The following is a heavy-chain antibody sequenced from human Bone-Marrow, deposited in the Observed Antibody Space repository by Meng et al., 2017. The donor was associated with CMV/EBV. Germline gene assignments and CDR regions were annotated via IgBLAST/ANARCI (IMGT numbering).Heavy chain of an antibody. V-gene: IGHV3-11*01. D-gene: IGHD3-10*02. J-gene: IGHJ4*02. Sequence: GESLKISCAASGFTFSDYYMSWIRQAPGKGLEWVSYISSSGSTIYYADSVKGRFTISSDNAKNSLYPQMNSLRAEDTAVYYCARDYHVRGVIPARGPIDYWGQGTLVTVSS. CDR1: GFTFSDYY. CDR2: ISSSGSTI. CDR3: ARDYHVRGVIPARGPIDY.